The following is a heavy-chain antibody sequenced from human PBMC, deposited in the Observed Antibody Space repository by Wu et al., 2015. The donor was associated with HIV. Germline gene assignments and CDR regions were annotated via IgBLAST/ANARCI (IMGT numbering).Heavy chain of an antibody. D-gene: IGHD6-6*01. CDR2: IIPIFGTA. V-gene: IGHV1-69*01. J-gene: IGHJ6*03. Sequence: XVQSGGSRVKERPWGPPGERVSRAKGFWRHLPAAMXVSWVRQAPGQGLEWMGGIIPIFGTANYAQKFQGRVTITADESTSTAYMELSSLRSEDTAVYYCAREGIFSSSSLYYYMDVWGKGTTVTVSS. CDR3: AREGIFSSSSLYYYMDV. CDR1: RHLPAAM.